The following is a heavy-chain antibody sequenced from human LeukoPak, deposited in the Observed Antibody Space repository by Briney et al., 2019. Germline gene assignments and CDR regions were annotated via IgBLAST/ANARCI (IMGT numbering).Heavy chain of an antibody. V-gene: IGHV3-21*01. CDR2: ISSSSSYI. Sequence: PGGSLRLSCAASGFTFSSYSMNWVRQAPGKGLEWVSFISSSSSYIYYADPVKGRFTISRDNAKNSLYLQMNSLRAEDTAVYYCARIGSNGYYPDCWGQGTLVTVSS. D-gene: IGHD3-22*01. CDR1: GFTFSSYS. CDR3: ARIGSNGYYPDC. J-gene: IGHJ4*02.